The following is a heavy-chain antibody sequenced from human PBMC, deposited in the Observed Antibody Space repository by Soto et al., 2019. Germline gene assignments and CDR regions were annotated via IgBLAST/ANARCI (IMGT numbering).Heavy chain of an antibody. CDR3: AKVGCSSTSCYVMGNWFDP. D-gene: IGHD2-2*01. Sequence: ASVKVSCKASGYTFTTYGIDWVRQAPGQGLEWMGWISGYNGNTNYAQKLQGRVTMTSDTSTNTAYMELRSLRSDDTAVYYCAKVGCSSTSCYVMGNWFDPWGQGTLVTVSS. V-gene: IGHV1-18*01. CDR1: GYTFTTYG. J-gene: IGHJ5*02. CDR2: ISGYNGNT.